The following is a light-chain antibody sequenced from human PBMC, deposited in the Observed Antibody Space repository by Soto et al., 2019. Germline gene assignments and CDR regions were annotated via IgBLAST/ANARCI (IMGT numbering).Light chain of an antibody. V-gene: IGLV2-14*01. J-gene: IGLJ1*01. Sequence: QSVLTQPASVSGSPGQSITISCTGTSSDVGGYNYVSWYQLHPGKAPKLIIYEVSNRPSGVSNRFSGSKSGNTASLTISGLQDEDEADYSCNSYTSSTAYVFGTGTKVTV. CDR1: SSDVGGYNY. CDR3: NSYTSSTAYV. CDR2: EVS.